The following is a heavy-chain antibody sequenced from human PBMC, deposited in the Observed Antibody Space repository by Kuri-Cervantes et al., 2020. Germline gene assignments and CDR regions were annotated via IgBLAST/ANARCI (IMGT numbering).Heavy chain of an antibody. CDR1: GFTFSSYA. Sequence: GESLKISCAASGFTFSSYAMSWVRQAPGKGLEWVSVISGSGGSTYYADSVKGRFTISRDNAKNSLFLQMNSLRAEDTAVYYCARDSSGWNHFDYWGQGTLVTVSS. CDR3: ARDSSGWNHFDY. CDR2: ISGSGGST. J-gene: IGHJ4*02. V-gene: IGHV3-23*01. D-gene: IGHD6-19*01.